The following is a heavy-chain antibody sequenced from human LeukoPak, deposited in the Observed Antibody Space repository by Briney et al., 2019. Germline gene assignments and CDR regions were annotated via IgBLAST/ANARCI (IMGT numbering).Heavy chain of an antibody. CDR2: ISGSGGST. CDR1: GFTFSSYG. Sequence: GGALRLSCAASGFTFSSYGMSLVRQAPGKGLEWVSAISGSGGSTYYADSVKGRFTISRDNSKNTLYLQMNSLRAEDTAVYYCARGLFLSGYLDAFDIWGQGTVVTVSS. V-gene: IGHV3-23*01. CDR3: ARGLFLSGYLDAFDI. J-gene: IGHJ3*02. D-gene: IGHD3-22*01.